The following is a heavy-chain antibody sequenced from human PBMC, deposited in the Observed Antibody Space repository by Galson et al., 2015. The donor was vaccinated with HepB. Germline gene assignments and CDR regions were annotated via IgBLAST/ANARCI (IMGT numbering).Heavy chain of an antibody. CDR2: IDPSDSYT. CDR1: GYSFTSYW. V-gene: IGHV5-10-1*01. D-gene: IGHD2-2*01. J-gene: IGHJ4*02. CDR3: ARLPGYCSSTSCYVWGDDY. Sequence: QSGAEVKKPGESLRISCKGSGYSFTSYWISWVRQMPGKGLEWMGRIDPSDSYTNYSPSFQGHVTISADKSISTAYLQWSSLKASDTAMYYCARLPGYCSSTSCYVWGDDYWGQGTLVTVSS.